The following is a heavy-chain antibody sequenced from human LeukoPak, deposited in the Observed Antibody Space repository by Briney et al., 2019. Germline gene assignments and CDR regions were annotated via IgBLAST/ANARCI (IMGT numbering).Heavy chain of an antibody. J-gene: IGHJ4*02. Sequence: GGSLRLSCVASGFNFRNSWMTWVRQASGKGLEWVANIKQDGTKTYYADSVKGRFTISRDNAKNSLYLQMNSLRVEDTAVYYCATAEYTVALDYWGQGALITVSS. V-gene: IGHV3-7*01. CDR1: GFNFRNSW. D-gene: IGHD5-12*01. CDR3: ATAEYTVALDY. CDR2: IKQDGTKT.